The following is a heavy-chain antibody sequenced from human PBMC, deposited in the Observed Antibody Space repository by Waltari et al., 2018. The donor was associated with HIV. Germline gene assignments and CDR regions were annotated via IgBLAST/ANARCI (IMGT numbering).Heavy chain of an antibody. J-gene: IGHJ5*02. CDR3: ARHGNYGDYVFDP. D-gene: IGHD4-17*01. CDR2: INHSGST. V-gene: IGHV4-34*01. Sequence: QVQLQQWGAGLLKPSATLSLTCAVSGGSFSGYYWSWIRQPPGKGLEWIGEINHSGSTNYNPSLKSRVTISVDTSKNQFSLKLSSVTAADTAVYYCARHGNYGDYVFDPWGQGTLVTVSS. CDR1: GGSFSGYY.